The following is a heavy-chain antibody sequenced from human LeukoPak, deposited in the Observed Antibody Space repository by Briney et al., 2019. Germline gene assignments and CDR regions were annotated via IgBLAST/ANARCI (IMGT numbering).Heavy chain of an antibody. Sequence: ASVKVSCKASGYTFTSYDINWVRQATGQGLELVGFMNPNSGNTGYAQKFHGRVTMTRYNSISIANMELSSLSSEDTDVYYRTAAEPYYDFWSGYTSPGYYYGMDVWGQGTTVTVSS. CDR3: TAAEPYYDFWSGYTSPGYYYGMDV. V-gene: IGHV1-8*01. D-gene: IGHD3-3*01. CDR1: GYTFTSYD. J-gene: IGHJ6*02. CDR2: MNPNSGNT.